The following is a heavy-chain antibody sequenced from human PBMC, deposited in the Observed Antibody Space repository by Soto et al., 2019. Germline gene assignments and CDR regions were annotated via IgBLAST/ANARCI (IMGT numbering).Heavy chain of an antibody. CDR2: INHSGNT. CDR3: SRRAPEGFDP. Sequence: SETLSLTCAVSGGSIVTSAYYWVWIRQAPGKGLEWIGSINHSGNTYLSPSLKDRVTMSVDTSKNSFSLKLRSATAADTGLYYCSRRAPEGFDPWGQGTLVTVSS. CDR1: GGSIVTSAYY. J-gene: IGHJ5*02. V-gene: IGHV4-39*01.